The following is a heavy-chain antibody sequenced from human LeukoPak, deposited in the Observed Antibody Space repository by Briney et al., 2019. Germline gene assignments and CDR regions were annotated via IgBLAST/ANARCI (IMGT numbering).Heavy chain of an antibody. CDR3: AREIGPRQLHLWGSAFDY. CDR2: INPSGGTT. J-gene: IGHJ4*02. D-gene: IGHD5-18*01. CDR1: GYTFTSNY. V-gene: IGHV1-46*01. Sequence: ASVTVSCTAFGYTFTSNYMHWVRQAPGQGPEWVGVINPSGGTTSYAQHFQGKVTMPRDTSTSTVYMELSSLRSEDTAVYYCAREIGPRQLHLWGSAFDYWGQGTLVTVSS.